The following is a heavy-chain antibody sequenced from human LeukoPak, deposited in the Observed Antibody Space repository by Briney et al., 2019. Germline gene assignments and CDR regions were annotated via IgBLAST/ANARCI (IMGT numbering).Heavy chain of an antibody. CDR3: ARDYDYVWGSYFDY. V-gene: IGHV4-38-2*02. CDR2: IYHSGST. Sequence: PSETLSLTCTVSGYSISSGYYWGWIRQPPGKGLEWIGSIYHSGSTYYNPSLKSRVTISVDTPKNQFSLKLSSVTAADTAVYYCARDYDYVWGSYFDYWGQGTLVTVSS. CDR1: GYSISSGYY. J-gene: IGHJ4*02. D-gene: IGHD3-16*01.